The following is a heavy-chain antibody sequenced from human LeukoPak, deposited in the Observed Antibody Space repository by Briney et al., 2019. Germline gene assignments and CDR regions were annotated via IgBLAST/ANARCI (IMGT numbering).Heavy chain of an antibody. Sequence: GASVKISCQASGYSFTDYWIGWVRQVPGEGLEWMGIIYPGDSDTRYNPSFQGQVTISADKSIRTAYLQWSSLKASDTAMYYCARSDQLRWFGEARRPYYYGMDVWGQGTAVTVSS. CDR1: GYSFTDYW. D-gene: IGHD3-10*01. J-gene: IGHJ6*02. CDR2: IYPGDSDT. V-gene: IGHV5-51*01. CDR3: ARSDQLRWFGEARRPYYYGMDV.